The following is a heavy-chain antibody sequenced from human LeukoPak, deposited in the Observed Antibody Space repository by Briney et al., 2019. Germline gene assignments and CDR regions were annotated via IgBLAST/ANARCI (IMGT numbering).Heavy chain of an antibody. CDR1: GYTFTSYD. Sequence: ASVKVSCKASGYTFTSYDINWVRQATGQGLEWMGWMNPNSGNTDYAQKFQGRVTMTRNTSISTAYMELSSLRSEDTAVYYCAVMVRGVHQAFDYWGQGTLVTVSS. D-gene: IGHD3-10*01. CDR3: AVMVRGVHQAFDY. CDR2: MNPNSGNT. J-gene: IGHJ4*02. V-gene: IGHV1-8*01.